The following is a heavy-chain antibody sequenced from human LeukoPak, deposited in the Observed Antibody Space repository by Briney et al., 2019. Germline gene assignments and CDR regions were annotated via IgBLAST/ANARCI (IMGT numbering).Heavy chain of an antibody. CDR2: FYYNGST. CDR3: ATDIAAAGHDY. D-gene: IGHD6-13*01. J-gene: IGHJ4*02. CDR1: GGSISSYY. V-gene: IGHV4-59*01. Sequence: PSETLSLTCTVSGGSISSYYWSWIRQPPGKGLEWMGYFYYNGSTNSNPSLKSRVTISVDTSNNRFSLKLTSVTAADPAVYYCATDIAAAGHDYWGQGTLVTVSS.